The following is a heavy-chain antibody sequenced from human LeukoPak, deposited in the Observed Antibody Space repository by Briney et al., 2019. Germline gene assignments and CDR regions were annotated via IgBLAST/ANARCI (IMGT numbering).Heavy chain of an antibody. CDR3: ARGYYGDYLDFFDF. D-gene: IGHD4-17*01. V-gene: IGHV5-51*01. CDR1: GYSFATHW. Sequence: GEALKISCKGSGYSFATHWIAWVRQMPGKGLVWMAIIYPGDSDTRYSPSFEGQVAVSADKSINTAYLQWSSLKASDTAIYYCARGYYGDYLDFFDFWGQGTLVTVSS. J-gene: IGHJ4*02. CDR2: IYPGDSDT.